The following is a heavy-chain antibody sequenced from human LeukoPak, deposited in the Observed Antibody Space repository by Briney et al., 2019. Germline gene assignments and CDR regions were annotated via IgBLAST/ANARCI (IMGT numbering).Heavy chain of an antibody. CDR2: MYHSQSI. D-gene: IGHD4-17*01. CDR3: SRICQVTTWAKFEH. V-gene: IGHV4-39*01. J-gene: IGHJ4*02. CDR1: GDSFGSGMYY. Sequence: PSETLSLTCSVSGDSFGSGMYYWCWIRQAPEKRLTWIGRMYHSQSIFYNPSFDSPVAMSVDPSKNEFSLRLTSVTAADTAVYCCSRICQVTTWAKFEHWGEGILVTVSS.